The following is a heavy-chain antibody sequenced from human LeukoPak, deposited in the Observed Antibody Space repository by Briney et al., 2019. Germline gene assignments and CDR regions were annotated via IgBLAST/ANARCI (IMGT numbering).Heavy chain of an antibody. D-gene: IGHD6-19*01. Sequence: SETLSLTCAVYGGSFSDYYWSWIRQPPGKGLEWIGEVSHSGSTNYNPSLKSRVTISVDTSKNQFSLKLSSVTAADTAVYYCARDLGMAGIAPVDYWGQGTLVTVSS. CDR2: VSHSGST. CDR1: GGSFSDYY. V-gene: IGHV4-34*01. J-gene: IGHJ4*02. CDR3: ARDLGMAGIAPVDY.